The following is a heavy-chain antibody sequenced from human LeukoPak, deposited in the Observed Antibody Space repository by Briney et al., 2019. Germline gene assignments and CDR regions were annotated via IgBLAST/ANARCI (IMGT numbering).Heavy chain of an antibody. V-gene: IGHV3-49*04. Sequence: GGSLRLSCTPSGLTFGDYGMSWVRQAPGKGLEWVSFIQSKTYGEGTQYAASVRGRFTISRDDSRSTAYLRMNSLKTEDTAVYYCTASDHLYCSSTSCHFDYWGQGTLVTVAS. J-gene: IGHJ4*02. CDR1: GLTFGDYG. CDR3: TASDHLYCSSTSCHFDY. CDR2: IQSKTYGEGT. D-gene: IGHD2-2*01.